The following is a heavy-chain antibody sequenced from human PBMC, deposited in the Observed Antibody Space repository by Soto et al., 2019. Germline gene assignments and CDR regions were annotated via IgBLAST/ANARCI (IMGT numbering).Heavy chain of an antibody. D-gene: IGHD3-3*01. Sequence: TGWSLRLACASSVFTFISYAMRWVRQAPGKGLEWVSAISGSGGSTYYADSVKGRFTISRDNSKNTLYLQMNSLRAEDTAVYYCARPELYDFWSGYPPDYWGQGTLVTVSS. CDR1: VFTFISYA. J-gene: IGHJ4*02. CDR2: ISGSGGST. CDR3: ARPELYDFWSGYPPDY. V-gene: IGHV3-23*01.